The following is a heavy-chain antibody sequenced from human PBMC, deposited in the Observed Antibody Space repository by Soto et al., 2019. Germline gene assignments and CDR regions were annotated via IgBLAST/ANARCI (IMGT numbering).Heavy chain of an antibody. D-gene: IGHD4-17*01. J-gene: IGHJ3*02. V-gene: IGHV1-18*01. CDR3: ARDLDAVTTIFAFDI. CDR1: GYTFTSYG. CDR2: ISAYNGNT. Sequence: ASVKVSCKASGYTFTSYGISWVRQAPGQGLEWMGWISAYNGNTNYAQKHQGRVTMTTDTSTSTAYMELRSLRSDDTAVYYCARDLDAVTTIFAFDIWGQGTMVTVSS.